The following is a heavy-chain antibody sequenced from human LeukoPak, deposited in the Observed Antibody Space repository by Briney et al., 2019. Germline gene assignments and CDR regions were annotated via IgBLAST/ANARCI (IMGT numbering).Heavy chain of an antibody. D-gene: IGHD3-16*02. J-gene: IGHJ5*01. V-gene: IGHV1-18*01. Sequence: KVQGRVTMTTDTSTRTAYMELRSLRSDDTAVYYCARDVGYRFDSWGQGTLVTVSS. CDR3: ARDVGYRFDS.